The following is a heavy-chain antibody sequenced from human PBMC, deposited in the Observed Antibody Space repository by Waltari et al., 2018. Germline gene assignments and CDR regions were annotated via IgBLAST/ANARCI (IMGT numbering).Heavy chain of an antibody. CDR3: ARGLAVAGTGAEYYYGMDV. Sequence: QVQLVQSGAEVKKPGASVQVSCKASGYTVTSYAMHWVRQAPGQRLEWMGWINAVNGNTKYSQKFQGRVTITRDTSASTAYMELSSLRSEDTAVYYCARGLAVAGTGAEYYYGMDVWGQGTTVTVSS. J-gene: IGHJ6*02. V-gene: IGHV1-3*01. CDR1: GYTVTSYA. D-gene: IGHD6-19*01. CDR2: INAVNGNT.